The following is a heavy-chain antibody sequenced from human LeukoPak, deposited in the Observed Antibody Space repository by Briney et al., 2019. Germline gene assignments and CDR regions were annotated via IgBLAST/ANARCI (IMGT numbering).Heavy chain of an antibody. D-gene: IGHD3-3*01. Sequence: SQTLSLTCTVSGGSISSGSYYWSWIRQPAGKGLEWIGRIYTSGSTNYNPSLKSRVTISVDTSKNQFSLKLSSVTAADTAVYYCARTGLEWFNFDIWGQGTMVTVSS. V-gene: IGHV4-61*02. CDR3: ARTGLEWFNFDI. J-gene: IGHJ3*02. CDR1: GGSISSGSYY. CDR2: IYTSGST.